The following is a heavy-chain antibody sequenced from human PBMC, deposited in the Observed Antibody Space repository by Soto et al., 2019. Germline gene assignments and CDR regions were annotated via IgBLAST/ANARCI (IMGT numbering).Heavy chain of an antibody. CDR1: GFTFSSYA. J-gene: IGHJ6*02. CDR2: ISYDGSNK. Sequence: PGGSLRLSCAASGFTFSSYAMHWVRQAPGKGLEWVAVISYDGSNKYYADSVKGRFTISRDNSKNTLYLQMNSLRAEDTAVYYCARDSVPADMVAYYYGMDVWGQGTTVTVSS. D-gene: IGHD2-2*01. CDR3: ARDSVPADMVAYYYGMDV. V-gene: IGHV3-30-3*01.